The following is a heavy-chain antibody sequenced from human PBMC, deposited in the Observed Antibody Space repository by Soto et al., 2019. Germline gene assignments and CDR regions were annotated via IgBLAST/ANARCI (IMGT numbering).Heavy chain of an antibody. J-gene: IGHJ4*02. V-gene: IGHV3-30-3*01. CDR2: ISYDASNK. Sequence: QVQLVESGGGVVQPGRSLRLSCAASGFTFSSYAMHWVRQAPGKGLEWVAIISYDASNKYSADSVKGRFTISRDNSKNTLYLQMNSLRAEDTAVYFCARGYSSSSAAFDYWGPGTLVTVSS. CDR1: GFTFSSYA. CDR3: ARGYSSSSAAFDY. D-gene: IGHD2-2*01.